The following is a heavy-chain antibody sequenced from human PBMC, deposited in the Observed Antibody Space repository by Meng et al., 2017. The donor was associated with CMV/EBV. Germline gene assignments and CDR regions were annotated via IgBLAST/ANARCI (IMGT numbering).Heavy chain of an antibody. CDR3: ARDGAVAGTLGYYYYYGMDV. CDR1: GFTFSSYE. J-gene: IGHJ6*02. V-gene: IGHV3-48*03. D-gene: IGHD6-19*01. Sequence: LTCAASGFTFSSYEMNWVRQAPGKGLEWVSYISSSGSTIYYADSVKGRFTISRDNAKNPLYLQMNSLRAEDTAVYYCARDGAVAGTLGYYYYYGMDVWGQGTTVTVS. CDR2: ISSSGSTI.